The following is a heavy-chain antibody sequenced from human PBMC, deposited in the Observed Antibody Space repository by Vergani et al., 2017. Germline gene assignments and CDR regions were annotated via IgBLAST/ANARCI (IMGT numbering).Heavy chain of an antibody. CDR2: IRYDGSNT. D-gene: IGHD6-19*01. J-gene: IGHJ4*02. CDR1: GFTFSNYG. V-gene: IGHV3-30*02. CDR3: ARDTVTGSRYFDY. Sequence: VQLLDSGGGVVQPGGSLRLSCGASGFTFSNYGMHWVRQAPGKGLEWVTFIRYDGSNTYYADSVKGRFTISRDNSKNTLFLQMNSLRPEDTAVYYCARDTVTGSRYFDYWGQGTLVTVSS.